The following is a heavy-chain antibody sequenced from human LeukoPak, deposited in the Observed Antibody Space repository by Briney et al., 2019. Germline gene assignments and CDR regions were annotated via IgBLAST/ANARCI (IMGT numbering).Heavy chain of an antibody. CDR3: AKGWFGEPLDY. V-gene: IGHV3-30*18. Sequence: GGSLRLSCAASGFTFSSHGMHWVRQAPGKGLEWVAVISYDGSNKYYADSVKGRFTISRDHSKSTLYLQMNSLRAEDTAVYYCAKGWFGEPLDYRGQGTLVTVSS. J-gene: IGHJ4*02. CDR2: ISYDGSNK. D-gene: IGHD3-10*01. CDR1: GFTFSSHG.